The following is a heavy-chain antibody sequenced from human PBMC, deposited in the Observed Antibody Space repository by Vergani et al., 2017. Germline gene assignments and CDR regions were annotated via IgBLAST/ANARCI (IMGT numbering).Heavy chain of an antibody. CDR3: ARLYGGDSSGSKYFDY. D-gene: IGHD3-22*01. CDR2: IHPADSDT. CDR1: GYSFTNYW. J-gene: IGHJ4*02. V-gene: IGHV5-51*01. Sequence: EVQLVQSGAEVKKPGESLKISCQISGYSFTNYWIGWVRQMPGKGLEWMGIIHPADSDTRYRPSFQGQVTISVDKSISTAYLQRSSLRASDSAMYYCARLYGGDSSGSKYFDYWGQGTLVTVSS.